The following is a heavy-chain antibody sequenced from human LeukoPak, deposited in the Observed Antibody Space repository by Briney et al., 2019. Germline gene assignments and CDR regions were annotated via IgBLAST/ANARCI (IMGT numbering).Heavy chain of an antibody. V-gene: IGHV1-2*02. CDR3: ARVMSRGYSYGMDV. CDR1: GYTFTDYY. CDR2: INPNSGGT. D-gene: IGHD5-18*01. Sequence: GASVKVSCKASGYTFTDYYMHWVRQAPGQGLEWMGWINPNSGGTNYAQKFQGRVTMTRDTSISTAYMELSRLRSDDTAVYYCARVMSRGYSYGMDVWGQGTTVTVSS. J-gene: IGHJ6*02.